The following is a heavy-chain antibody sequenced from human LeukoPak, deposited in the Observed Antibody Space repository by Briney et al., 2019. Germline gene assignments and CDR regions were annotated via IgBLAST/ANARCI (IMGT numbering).Heavy chain of an antibody. Sequence: ASVKVSCKASRYTFTGYYLHWVRQAPGQGLEWMGWINPDSGGTNSAQKFQGRVTMTRDTSIGTAFLELSRLGSDDTAVYYCARPQRSSGHPPYFDQWGQGIPVTVSS. V-gene: IGHV1-2*02. CDR3: ARPQRSSGHPPYFDQ. CDR1: RYTFTGYY. J-gene: IGHJ4*02. CDR2: INPDSGGT. D-gene: IGHD6-19*01.